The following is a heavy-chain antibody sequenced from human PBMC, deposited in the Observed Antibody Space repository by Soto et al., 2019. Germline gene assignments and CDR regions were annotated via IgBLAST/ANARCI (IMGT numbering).Heavy chain of an antibody. CDR3: ARKISKRGPDKLGGAFDI. D-gene: IGHD7-27*01. CDR1: GFTFSSYW. V-gene: IGHV3-7*03. CDR2: IKQDGSEK. Sequence: GGSLRLSCAASGFTFSSYWMSWVRQAPGKGVEWVANIKQDGSEKYYVDSVKGRFTISRDNAKNSLYLQMNSLRAEDTAVYYWARKISKRGPDKLGGAFDIWGQGTMVTVSS. J-gene: IGHJ3*02.